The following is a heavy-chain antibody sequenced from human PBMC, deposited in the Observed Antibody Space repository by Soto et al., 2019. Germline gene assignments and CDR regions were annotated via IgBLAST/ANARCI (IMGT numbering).Heavy chain of an antibody. Sequence: EVQLLESGGGLVQPGGSLRLSCAASGFTFSSYAMSWVRQAPGKGLEWVSAISGSGGSTYYADSVKGRFTISSDNSKNTLYLQMNSLRAEDTAVYDFAKENGGSSWAIDYWGQGTLVTVSS. CDR3: AKENGGSSWAIDY. CDR2: ISGSGGST. CDR1: GFTFSSYA. D-gene: IGHD6-13*01. J-gene: IGHJ4*02. V-gene: IGHV3-23*01.